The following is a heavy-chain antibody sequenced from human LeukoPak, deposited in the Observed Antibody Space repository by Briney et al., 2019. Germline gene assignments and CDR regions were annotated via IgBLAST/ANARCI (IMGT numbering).Heavy chain of an antibody. D-gene: IGHD1-26*01. J-gene: IGHJ4*02. CDR3: ASYYIVGAHRFDY. Sequence: SKTLSLTCTVSGGSISSGDYYWSWIRQPPGKGLEWIGYIYYSGSTYYNPSLKSRVTISVDTSKNQFSLKLSSVTAADTAVYYCASYYIVGAHRFDYWGQGTLVTVSS. CDR1: GGSISSGDYY. CDR2: IYYSGST. V-gene: IGHV4-30-4*01.